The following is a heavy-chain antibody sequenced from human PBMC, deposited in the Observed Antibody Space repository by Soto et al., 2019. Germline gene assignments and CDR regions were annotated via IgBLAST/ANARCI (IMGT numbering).Heavy chain of an antibody. CDR2: IRSKAYGGTT. V-gene: IGHV3-49*03. D-gene: IGHD2-2*01. J-gene: IGHJ3*02. Sequence: PGGSLRLSCTASGFTFGDYAMSWFRQAPGKGLEWVGFIRSKAYGGTTEYAASVKGRFTISRDDSKSIAYLQMNSLKTEDTAVYYCTRFPQDIVVVPAARSAFDIWGQGTMVTVSS. CDR1: GFTFGDYA. CDR3: TRFPQDIVVVPAARSAFDI.